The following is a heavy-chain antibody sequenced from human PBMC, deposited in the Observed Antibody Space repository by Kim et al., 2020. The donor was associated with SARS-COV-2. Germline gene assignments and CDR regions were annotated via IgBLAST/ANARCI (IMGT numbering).Heavy chain of an antibody. V-gene: IGHV3-53*01. Sequence: ADAVKGRCTISSDNSKHTLYLQMNSLRAEDTAVYYCARRGIVGATTFSDYWGQGTLVTVSS. CDR3: ARRGIVGATTFSDY. D-gene: IGHD1-26*01. J-gene: IGHJ4*02.